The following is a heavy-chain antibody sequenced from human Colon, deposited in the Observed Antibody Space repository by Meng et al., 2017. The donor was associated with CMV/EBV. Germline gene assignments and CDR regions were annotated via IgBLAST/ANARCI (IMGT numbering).Heavy chain of an antibody. V-gene: IGHV3-21*06. D-gene: IGHD6-13*01. CDR2: ISHSSDT. CDR1: GFTFSTYG. Sequence: GESLKISCAASGFTFSTYGLNWVRQAPGKGLEWVSSISHSSDTYYADSVKGRFTLSRDNAQNSVYLQLNSLTAEDTAVYYCARGWPPDYWGQGTLVTVSS. CDR3: ARGWPPDY. J-gene: IGHJ4*02.